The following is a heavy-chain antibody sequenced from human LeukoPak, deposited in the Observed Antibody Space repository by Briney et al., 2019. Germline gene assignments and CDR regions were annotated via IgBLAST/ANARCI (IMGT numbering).Heavy chain of an antibody. Sequence: ASVKVSCKASGYTFTSYYMHWVRQAPGQGLEWTGIINPSGGSTSYAQKFQGRVTMTRDTSTSTVYMELSSLRSEDTAVYYCAREDSYGNYYYYYGMDVWGQGTTVTVSS. D-gene: IGHD5-18*01. V-gene: IGHV1-46*01. CDR2: INPSGGST. J-gene: IGHJ6*02. CDR3: AREDSYGNYYYYYGMDV. CDR1: GYTFTSYY.